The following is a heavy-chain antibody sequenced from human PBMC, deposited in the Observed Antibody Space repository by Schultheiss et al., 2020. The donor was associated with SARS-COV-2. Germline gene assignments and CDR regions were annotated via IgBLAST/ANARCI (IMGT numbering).Heavy chain of an antibody. J-gene: IGHJ5*02. V-gene: IGHV4-4*07. CDR2: IYTSGST. CDR3: ARDRNRYCSSTSCLNWFDP. CDR1: GGSFSGYY. Sequence: SETLSLTCAVYGGSFSGYYWSWIRQPPGKGLEWIGRIYTSGSTNYNPSLKSRVTMSVDTSKNQFSLKLSSVTAADTAVYYCARDRNRYCSSTSCLNWFDPWGQGTLVTVSS. D-gene: IGHD2-2*01.